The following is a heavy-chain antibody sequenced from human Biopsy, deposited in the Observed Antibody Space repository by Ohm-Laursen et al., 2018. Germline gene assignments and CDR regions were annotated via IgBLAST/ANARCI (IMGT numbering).Heavy chain of an antibody. CDR2: ISSSGNTE. CDR3: VTEIGGVSSWYNN. J-gene: IGHJ4*02. V-gene: IGHV3-11*01. CDR1: GFSFADYY. Sequence: SLRLSCTANGFSFADYYMSWIRQAPGKGLDWVSYISSSGNTEKYADSVKGRFTISRDNAKQSVHLQMNSLRAEDMAVYYCVTEIGGVSSWYNNWGQGTLVTVSS. D-gene: IGHD6-13*01.